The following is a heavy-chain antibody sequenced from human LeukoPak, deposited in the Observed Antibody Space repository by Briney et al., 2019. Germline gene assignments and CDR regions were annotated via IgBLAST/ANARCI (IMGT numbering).Heavy chain of an antibody. V-gene: IGHV3-23*01. Sequence: GGSLRLSCAASGFTFSSYAMSWVRQAPGKGLEWVSAISGSGGSTYYADFVKGRFTISSDNSKNTLYLQMNSLRAEDTAVYYCAKAPSPYYYDSSGQTIYYFDYWGQGTLVTVSS. CDR2: ISGSGGST. CDR3: AKAPSPYYYDSSGQTIYYFDY. CDR1: GFTFSSYA. D-gene: IGHD3-22*01. J-gene: IGHJ4*02.